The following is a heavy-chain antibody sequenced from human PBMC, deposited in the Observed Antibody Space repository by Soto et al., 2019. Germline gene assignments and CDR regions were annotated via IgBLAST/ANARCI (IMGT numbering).Heavy chain of an antibody. V-gene: IGHV1-18*01. CDR3: AREGTMVRGVSYGMDV. CDR2: ISAYNGNT. J-gene: IGHJ6*02. D-gene: IGHD3-10*01. Sequence: ASVKVSCKASGGTFSSYAISWVRQAPGQGLEWMGGISAYNGNTNYAQKLQGRVTMTTDTSTSTAYMELRSLRSDDTAVYYCAREGTMVRGVSYGMDVWGQGTTVTVSS. CDR1: GGTFSSYA.